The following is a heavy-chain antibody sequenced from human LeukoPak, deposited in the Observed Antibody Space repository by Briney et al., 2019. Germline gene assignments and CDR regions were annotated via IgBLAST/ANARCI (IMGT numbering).Heavy chain of an antibody. CDR3: AVVVVEEGDY. D-gene: IGHD2-15*01. J-gene: IGHJ4*02. CDR1: GFTFSSYS. Sequence: QPGGSLRLSCAASGFTFSSYSMNWVRQAPGKGLAWVSYISSSSSTIYYADSVKGRFTISRDNAKNSLYLQMNSLRDEDTAVYYSAVVVVEEGDYSGQGNLVTVSS. V-gene: IGHV3-48*02. CDR2: ISSSSSTI.